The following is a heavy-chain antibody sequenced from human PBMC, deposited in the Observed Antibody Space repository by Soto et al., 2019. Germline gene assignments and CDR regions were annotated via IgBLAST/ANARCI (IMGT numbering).Heavy chain of an antibody. Sequence: APVKVSCRAYGYNFTGYDMHWVRQAPGQGLEWMGWINPNSGGTNDAQKLQGRVTMTRDTSISTAYMELSRLRSDDTAVYYCARSATYYYGSGSYYNPFDYWGQGTLVTVSS. D-gene: IGHD3-10*01. J-gene: IGHJ4*02. CDR3: ARSATYYYGSGSYYNPFDY. CDR2: INPNSGGT. V-gene: IGHV1-2*02. CDR1: GYNFTGYD.